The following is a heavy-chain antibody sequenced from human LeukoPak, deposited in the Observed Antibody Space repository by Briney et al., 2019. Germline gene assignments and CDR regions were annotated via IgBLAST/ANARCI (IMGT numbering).Heavy chain of an antibody. D-gene: IGHD4-17*01. Sequence: ASVKVSCKVSGYTLTELSMHWVRQAPGKGREWVGGFDPEDGETIYAQKFQGRVTMTEDTSTDTAYMELSSLRSEYTAVYYCATDLLDYGDFCCHHWGQGTRDSVST. CDR1: GYTLTELS. J-gene: IGHJ1*01. CDR3: ATDLLDYGDFCCHH. V-gene: IGHV1-24*01. CDR2: FDPEDGET.